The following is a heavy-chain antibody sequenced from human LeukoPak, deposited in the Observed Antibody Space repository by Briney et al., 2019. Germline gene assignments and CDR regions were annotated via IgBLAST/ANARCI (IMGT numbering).Heavy chain of an antibody. J-gene: IGHJ4*02. CDR3: ARYCSSTSCYDY. Sequence: ASVKVSCKASGYTFTGYSMHWVRQAPGQGLEWMGWINPNSGGTNYAQKFQGRVTMTRDTSISTAYMELSRLRSDDTAVYYCARYCSSTSCYDYWGQGILVTVSS. V-gene: IGHV1-2*02. CDR1: GYTFTGYS. CDR2: INPNSGGT. D-gene: IGHD2-2*01.